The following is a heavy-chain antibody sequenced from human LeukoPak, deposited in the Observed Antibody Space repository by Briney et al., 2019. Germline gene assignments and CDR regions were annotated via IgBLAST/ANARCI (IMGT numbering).Heavy chain of an antibody. CDR1: GFTFSSYW. V-gene: IGHV3-7*03. J-gene: IGHJ4*02. CDR3: ARDGIAVAGPYFDY. CDR2: IKQDGSEK. Sequence: GGSLRLSCAASGFTFSSYWMSWVRQAPGRGLEWVANIKQDGSEKYYVDFVKGRFTISRDNAKNSLYLQMNSLRAEDTAVYYCARDGIAVAGPYFDYWGQGTLVTVSS. D-gene: IGHD6-19*01.